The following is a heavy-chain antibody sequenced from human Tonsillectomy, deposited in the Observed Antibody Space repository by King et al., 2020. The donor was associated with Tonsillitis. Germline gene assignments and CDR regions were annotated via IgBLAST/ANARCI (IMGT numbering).Heavy chain of an antibody. J-gene: IGHJ6*02. CDR2: IKQDGSEK. D-gene: IGHD5-12*01. V-gene: IGHV3-7*01. Sequence: VQLVESGGGLVQPGGSLRLSCAASGFTFSSYWMSWVRQAPGKGLEWVANIKQDGSEKYYVDSVKGRFTISRDNAKNSLYLQMNSLRAEDTAVYYCAREEVVRVATIKSYYYYGMDVWGQGTTVTVSS. CDR1: GFTFSSYW. CDR3: AREEVVRVATIKSYYYYGMDV.